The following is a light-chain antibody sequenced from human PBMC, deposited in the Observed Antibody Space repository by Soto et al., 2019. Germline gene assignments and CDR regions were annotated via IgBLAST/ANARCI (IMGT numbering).Light chain of an antibody. CDR1: QSVSSN. J-gene: IGKJ3*01. CDR3: QQYNNWPPFT. CDR2: SAS. Sequence: EIVMTQSPATLSLSPGERATLSCRASQSVSSNLAWYQQKPGQTPRPLIYSASTRATGIPARFSGSVSGTDFNLTISSLQSEDFAVYYCQQYNNWPPFTFGPGTKVDIK. V-gene: IGKV3-15*01.